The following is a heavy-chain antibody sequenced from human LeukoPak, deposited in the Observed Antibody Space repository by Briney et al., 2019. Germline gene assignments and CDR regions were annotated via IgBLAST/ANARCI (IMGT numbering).Heavy chain of an antibody. Sequence: GESLKISCKGSGYSFTSYWVGWVRQMPGKGLEWMGIIYPGDSDTRYSPSFQGQVTISADKSISTAYLQWSSLKASDTAMYYCARRIAARRESIYYFDYWGQGTLVTVSS. CDR1: GYSFTSYW. CDR2: IYPGDSDT. V-gene: IGHV5-51*01. CDR3: ARRIAARRESIYYFDY. D-gene: IGHD6-6*01. J-gene: IGHJ4*02.